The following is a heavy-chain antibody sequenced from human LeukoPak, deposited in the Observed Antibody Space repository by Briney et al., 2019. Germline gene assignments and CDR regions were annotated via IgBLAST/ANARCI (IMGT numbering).Heavy chain of an antibody. V-gene: IGHV3-30*02. CDR3: AREGATYYYDSSGNKAFDI. Sequence: GGSLRLSCAASGFTFSNYGMHWVRQAPGKGLEWVAFIRYDGTNENYPDSVKGRLTISRDNSKNTLYLQMNSLRAEDTAVYYCAREGATYYYDSSGNKAFDIWGQGTMVTVSS. J-gene: IGHJ3*02. CDR2: IRYDGTNE. CDR1: GFTFSNYG. D-gene: IGHD3-22*01.